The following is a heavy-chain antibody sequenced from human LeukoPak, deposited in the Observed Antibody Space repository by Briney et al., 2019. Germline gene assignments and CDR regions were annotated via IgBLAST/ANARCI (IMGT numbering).Heavy chain of an antibody. CDR2: ISAYNGHT. CDR1: GYTFTNYG. V-gene: IGHV1-18*01. Sequence: ASVKVSCKASGYTFTNYGISWVRQAPGQGLEWMGWISAYNGHTKYAQKLQGRVTMTTDTSTSTAYMELRSLRSDDTAVYYCARDFTFGGVIAPFDYWGQGTLVTVPS. J-gene: IGHJ4*02. CDR3: ARDFTFGGVIAPFDY. D-gene: IGHD3-16*02.